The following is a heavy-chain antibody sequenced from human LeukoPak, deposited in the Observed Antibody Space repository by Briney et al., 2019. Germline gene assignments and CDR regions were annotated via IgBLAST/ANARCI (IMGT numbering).Heavy chain of an antibody. CDR1: GGSISSYY. V-gene: IGHV4-59*08. Sequence: SETLSLTCTASGGSISSYYWSWIRQPPGKGLEWIGYIYYSGSTNYNPSLKSRVTISVDTSKNQFSLKLSSVTAADTAVYYCARVWFGERYYYYYYMDVWGKGTTVTVSS. J-gene: IGHJ6*03. CDR3: ARVWFGERYYYYYYMDV. D-gene: IGHD3-10*01. CDR2: IYYSGST.